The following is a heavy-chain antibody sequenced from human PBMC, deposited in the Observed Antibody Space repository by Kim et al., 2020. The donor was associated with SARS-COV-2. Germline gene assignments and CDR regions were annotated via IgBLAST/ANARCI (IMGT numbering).Heavy chain of an antibody. CDR3: ARGEEF. J-gene: IGHJ4*02. V-gene: IGHV3-53*01. Sequence: GGSLRLSCAASGFTVSSNYMSWVRQAPGKGLEWVSVIYSDCSTSYADSMKGRFTISRDNSKNTLYLQMNSLRTEDTAVYYCARGEEFWGQGTLVTVSS. CDR1: GFTVSSNY. CDR2: IYSDCST. D-gene: IGHD3-10*01.